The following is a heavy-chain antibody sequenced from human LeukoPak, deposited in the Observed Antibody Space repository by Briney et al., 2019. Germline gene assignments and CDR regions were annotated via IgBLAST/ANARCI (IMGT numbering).Heavy chain of an antibody. CDR3: ARVRRAIVVVIAYAFDI. J-gene: IGHJ3*02. CDR2: INHSGST. CDR1: GGSFSGYC. D-gene: IGHD3-22*01. V-gene: IGHV4-34*01. Sequence: SETLSLTCAVYGGSFSGYCWSWIRQPPGKGLEWIGEINHSGSTNYNPSLKSRVTISVDTSKNQLSLKLSSVTAADTAVYYCARVRRAIVVVIAYAFDIWGQGTMVTVSS.